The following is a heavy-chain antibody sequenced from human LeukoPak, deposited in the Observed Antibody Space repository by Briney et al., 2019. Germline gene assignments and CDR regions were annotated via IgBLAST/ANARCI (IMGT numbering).Heavy chain of an antibody. CDR2: IKQDGSEK. J-gene: IGHJ5*02. D-gene: IGHD4-17*01. CDR1: GFTFSSYW. Sequence: PGGSLRLSCAASGFTFSSYWMSWVRQAPGKGLEWVANIKQDGSEKYFVDSVKGRFTISRDNAKNSLYLQMNSLRAEDTAVYYCARARPRDGDLSQSMWFDPWGQGTLVTVSS. V-gene: IGHV3-7*01. CDR3: ARARPRDGDLSQSMWFDP.